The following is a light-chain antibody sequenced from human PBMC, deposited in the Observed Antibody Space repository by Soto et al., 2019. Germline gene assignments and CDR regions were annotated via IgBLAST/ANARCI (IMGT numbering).Light chain of an antibody. CDR3: QQYATSPQT. V-gene: IGKV3-20*01. CDR2: GAS. J-gene: IGKJ2*01. Sequence: EIVLTQFPGTLSLSPGERATLSCRASQSVSSSYLAWYRQKPGQAPRLLMYGASSRATGIPDRFSGSGSGTDFTLTISRLEPEDFAVYYCQQYATSPQTFGQGTKLEIK. CDR1: QSVSSSY.